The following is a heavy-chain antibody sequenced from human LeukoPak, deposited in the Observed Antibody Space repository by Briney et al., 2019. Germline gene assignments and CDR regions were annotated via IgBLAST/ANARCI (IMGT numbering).Heavy chain of an antibody. J-gene: IGHJ4*02. CDR3: ARGRHCSGGSCKRHWIYYFDY. D-gene: IGHD2-15*01. CDR2: MNPNSGNT. CDR1: GYTFTSYD. Sequence: ASVKVSCKASGYTFTSYDINWVRQATGQGLEWMGWMNPNSGNTGYAQKFQGRVTMTRNTSISTAYMELSSLRSEDTAVYYCARGRHCSGGSCKRHWIYYFDYWGQGTLVTVSS. V-gene: IGHV1-8*01.